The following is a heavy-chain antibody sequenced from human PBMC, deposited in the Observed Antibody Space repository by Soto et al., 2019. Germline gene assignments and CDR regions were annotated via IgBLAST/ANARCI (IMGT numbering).Heavy chain of an antibody. Sequence: QFQLVHSGAVLKKPGASVKVSCKASGYAFTSYGISWVRQAPGQGLEWMGWTSVYNGNTNYAQKLQGRVTMTLATSTSTVYMGLRSLGADDTAVYYCARAHNGKRTVVIRYAFDFWGQGTMVTVTS. J-gene: IGHJ3*01. D-gene: IGHD1-1*01. V-gene: IGHV1-18*04. CDR2: TSVYNGNT. CDR1: GYAFTSYG. CDR3: ARAHNGKRTVVIRYAFDF.